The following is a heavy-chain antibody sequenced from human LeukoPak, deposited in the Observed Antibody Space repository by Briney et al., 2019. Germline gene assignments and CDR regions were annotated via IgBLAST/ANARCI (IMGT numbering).Heavy chain of an antibody. Sequence: PGRSLRLSCAASGFTFSTYGMHWVREAPGKGLEWVAVIWYDGSNEYYADSVKGRFTISRDNSKNTLYLQMNSLRAEDTAVYYCAKIPSVNYYMDVWGKGTTVTVSS. D-gene: IGHD5/OR15-5a*01. J-gene: IGHJ6*03. CDR2: IWYDGSNE. CDR3: AKIPSVNYYMDV. CDR1: GFTFSTYG. V-gene: IGHV3-33*06.